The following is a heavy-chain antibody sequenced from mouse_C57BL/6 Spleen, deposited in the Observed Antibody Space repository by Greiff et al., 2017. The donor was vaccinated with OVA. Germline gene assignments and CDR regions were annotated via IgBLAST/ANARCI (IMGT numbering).Heavy chain of an antibody. CDR3: ATLYYSNWWYFDV. J-gene: IGHJ1*03. Sequence: VQGVESGPELVKPGASVKISCKASGYTFTDYYINWVKQRPGQGLEWIGWIFPGSGSTYYNEKFKGKATLTVDKSSSTAYMLLSSLTSEDSAVYFCATLYYSNWWYFDVWGTGTTVTVSS. V-gene: IGHV1-75*01. D-gene: IGHD2-5*01. CDR1: GYTFTDYY. CDR2: IFPGSGST.